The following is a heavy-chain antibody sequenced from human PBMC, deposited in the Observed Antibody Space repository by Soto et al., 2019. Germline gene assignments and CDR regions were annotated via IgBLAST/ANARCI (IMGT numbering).Heavy chain of an antibody. V-gene: IGHV3-23*01. CDR3: AKGGDFWSGHYTYYHYGMDV. CDR1: GLTFSSYA. J-gene: IGHJ6*02. D-gene: IGHD3-3*01. Sequence: GGSLRLSCAASGLTFSSYAMSWVRQAPGQGLEWVSAISGSGGSTYYADSVKGRFNISRDNSKNTLYLPMNTLRAEDTAVYYCAKGGDFWSGHYTYYHYGMDVTGQGNTVTVSS. CDR2: ISGSGGST.